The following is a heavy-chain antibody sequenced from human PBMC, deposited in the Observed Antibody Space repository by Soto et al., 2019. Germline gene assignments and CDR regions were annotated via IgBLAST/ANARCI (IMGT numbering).Heavy chain of an antibody. Sequence: SETLSLTCSVSGGSISSSSYFWGWIRQPPGKGLEWIGSIYHSGGTNYNPSLKSRVTISVDKSKNQFSLNLSSVTAADTAVYYCARDQNGSGNYYTRYFDYWGQGTLVTVSS. J-gene: IGHJ4*02. CDR3: ARDQNGSGNYYTRYFDY. V-gene: IGHV4-39*07. CDR1: GGSISSSSYF. CDR2: IYHSGGT. D-gene: IGHD3-10*01.